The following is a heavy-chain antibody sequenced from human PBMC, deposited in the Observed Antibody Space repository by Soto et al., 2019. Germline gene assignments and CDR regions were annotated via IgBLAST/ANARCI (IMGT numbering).Heavy chain of an antibody. CDR1: GYTFNRYD. CDR2: MNPNSGNT. D-gene: IGHD2-21*01. CDR3: ARHLAAGDV. V-gene: IGHV1-8*01. Sequence: ASVKVSCKASGYTFNRYDINWVRQATGPGLEWMGWMNPNSGNTGYAQKFQGRVTMTRNTSISTAYMELSSLRSEDTAVYYCARHLAAGDVWGQGTLVTVSS. J-gene: IGHJ4*02.